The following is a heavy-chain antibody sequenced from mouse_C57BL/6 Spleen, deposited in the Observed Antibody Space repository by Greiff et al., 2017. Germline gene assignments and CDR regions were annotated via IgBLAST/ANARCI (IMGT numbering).Heavy chain of an antibody. Sequence: QVQLQQPGAELVMPGASVKLSCKASGYTFTSYWMHWVKQRPGQGLEWIGEIDPSDSYTNYNQKFKGKSTLTVDKSSSTDYMQLSSLKSEDSAVYYCARWGVGVSMMVTKDARDYWGQGTSVTVSS. D-gene: IGHD2-3*01. CDR1: GYTFTSYW. CDR3: ARWGVGVSMMVTKDARDY. V-gene: IGHV1-69*01. CDR2: IDPSDSYT. J-gene: IGHJ4*01.